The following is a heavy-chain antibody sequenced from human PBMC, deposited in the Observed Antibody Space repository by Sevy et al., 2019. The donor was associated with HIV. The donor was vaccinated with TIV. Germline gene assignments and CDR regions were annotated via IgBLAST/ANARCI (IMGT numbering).Heavy chain of an antibody. V-gene: IGHV4-4*07. CDR2: IYSNGNS. Sequence: SETLSLTCTVSGGSITSYSWSWIRQPAGKGLEWLGPIYSNGNSNYNPSLKSRVTMSVDTSKNQFSLKLTSVNAADTAVDFCAREGGASSAWFENWFGPWGQGTLVTVSS. J-gene: IGHJ5*02. CDR3: AREGGASSAWFENWFGP. CDR1: GGSITSYS. D-gene: IGHD6-19*01.